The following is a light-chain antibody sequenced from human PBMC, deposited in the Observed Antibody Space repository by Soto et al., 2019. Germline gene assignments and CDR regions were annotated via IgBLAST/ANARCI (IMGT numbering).Light chain of an antibody. CDR1: QSVSSGY. Sequence: EVVLTQSPGTLSLSPGERATLSCRASQSVSSGYLAWYQQKPGQAPRLLIYGTSTRATGIPDRFSGSGSGTDFTLTINVLEPEDFAVYYCQQYSISSPATFGRGTRL. J-gene: IGKJ5*01. V-gene: IGKV3-20*01. CDR3: QQYSISSPAT. CDR2: GTS.